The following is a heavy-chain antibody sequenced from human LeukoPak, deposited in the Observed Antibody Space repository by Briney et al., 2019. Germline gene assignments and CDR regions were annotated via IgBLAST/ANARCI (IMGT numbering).Heavy chain of an antibody. Sequence: PSETLSLTCAVYGGSFSGYYWSWIRQPPGKGLEWIGEINHSGSTNYNPSLKSRVTISVDTSKNQFSLKLSSVTAADTAVYYRARGVIKYSSSYGYWGQGTLATVSS. CDR3: ARGVIKYSSSYGY. D-gene: IGHD6-6*01. CDR1: GGSFSGYY. V-gene: IGHV4-34*01. J-gene: IGHJ4*02. CDR2: INHSGST.